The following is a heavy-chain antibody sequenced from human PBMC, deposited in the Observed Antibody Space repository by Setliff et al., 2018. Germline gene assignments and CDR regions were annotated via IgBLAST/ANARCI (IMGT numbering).Heavy chain of an antibody. Sequence: KPSETLSLTCTVSGGSISSYYWSWIRQPPGKGLEWIGYIYASGSTNYNPSLKSRVTLSVDTSKNQFSLKVSSVTAADTAVYYCARGYCSSSGCFFAGWFDPWGQGTLVTVSS. J-gene: IGHJ5*02. CDR1: GGSISSYY. CDR2: IYASGST. V-gene: IGHV4-4*08. CDR3: ARGYCSSSGCFFAGWFDP. D-gene: IGHD2-2*01.